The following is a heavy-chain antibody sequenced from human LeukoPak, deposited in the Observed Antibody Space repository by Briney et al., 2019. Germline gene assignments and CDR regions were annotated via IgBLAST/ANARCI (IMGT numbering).Heavy chain of an antibody. Sequence: SVKVSCKASGGTFSSYAISWVRQAPGQGLEWMGRIIPILGIANYAQKFQGRVTITADKSTSTAYMELSSLRSEDTVVYYCARVYCSSTSCYVNWFDPWGQGTLVTVSS. CDR1: GGTFSSYA. CDR2: IIPILGIA. J-gene: IGHJ5*02. CDR3: ARVYCSSTSCYVNWFDP. D-gene: IGHD2-2*01. V-gene: IGHV1-69*04.